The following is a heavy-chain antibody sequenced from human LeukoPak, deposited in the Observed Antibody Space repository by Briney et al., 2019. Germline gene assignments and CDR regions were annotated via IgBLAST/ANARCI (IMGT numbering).Heavy chain of an antibody. CDR2: IYTSGST. Sequence: SETLSLTCTVSGDSISSDPYYWSWVRQPAGGGLEWIGRIYTSGSTNYNPSLKSRVTMSVDTSKNQFSLKLSSVTAADTAVYYCARDRILLWFGELSYDPYYFDYWGQGTLVTVSS. CDR3: ARDRILLWFGELSYDPYYFDY. V-gene: IGHV4-61*02. D-gene: IGHD3-10*01. J-gene: IGHJ4*02. CDR1: GDSISSDPYY.